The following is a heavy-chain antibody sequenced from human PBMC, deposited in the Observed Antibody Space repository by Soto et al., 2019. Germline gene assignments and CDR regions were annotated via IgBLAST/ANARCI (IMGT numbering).Heavy chain of an antibody. V-gene: IGHV1-69*19. CDR2: ISPMFGAA. Sequence: QVQLVQSGAEMQKPGSSVKVSCQSSGGTFHTYAMNWVRQAPGQGPEWMGDISPMFGAANYAPKFQGRVTITADESTGTSYMQLSSLTSEDTALYSCAREVQVHTPAFVYWGQGTLVTVSS. CDR3: AREVQVHTPAFVY. D-gene: IGHD3-10*01. J-gene: IGHJ4*02. CDR1: GGTFHTYA.